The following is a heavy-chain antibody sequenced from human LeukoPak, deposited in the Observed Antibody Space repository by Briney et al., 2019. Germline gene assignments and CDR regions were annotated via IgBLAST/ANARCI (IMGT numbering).Heavy chain of an antibody. CDR3: ARTRELLRDYYCYYMDV. D-gene: IGHD1-26*01. V-gene: IGHV3-53*01. Sequence: GGSLRLSCAASGFTVNNNYMSWVRQAPGKGLEWVSVIYSGDNTYYADSVKGRFTISRDNAKNSLYLQMNSLRAEDTALYYCARTRELLRDYYCYYMDVWGEGTTVTVSS. J-gene: IGHJ6*03. CDR2: IYSGDNT. CDR1: GFTVNNNY.